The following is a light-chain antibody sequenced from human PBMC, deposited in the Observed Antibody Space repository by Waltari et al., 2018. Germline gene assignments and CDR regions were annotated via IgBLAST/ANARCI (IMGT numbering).Light chain of an antibody. CDR1: QSISSY. CDR2: GAS. CDR3: QQSFSSPWT. Sequence: DIQMTQSPSSLSASVGDRVTITCRASQSISSYVNWYQQKPGKAPKLLIYGASSLQSGVPARLSGSGSATDFTLSISSLQPEDFATYFCQQSFSSPWTFGQGTKVEIK. V-gene: IGKV1-39*01. J-gene: IGKJ1*01.